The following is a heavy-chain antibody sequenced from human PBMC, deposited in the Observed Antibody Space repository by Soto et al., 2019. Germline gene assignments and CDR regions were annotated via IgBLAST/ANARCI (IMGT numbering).Heavy chain of an antibody. Sequence: QITLKESGPTLVKPTQTLTLTCAFSGFSLRTSGVGVGWIRQPPGKALEWLALIYWDGYKHYSPSLKSRLTITEDTSKNQVVLTMTNMEPVDTATYYCAHKGGGDRILDYWGQGTLVTVSS. CDR1: GFSLRTSGVG. D-gene: IGHD3-16*01. J-gene: IGHJ4*02. V-gene: IGHV2-5*02. CDR3: AHKGGGDRILDY. CDR2: IYWDGYK.